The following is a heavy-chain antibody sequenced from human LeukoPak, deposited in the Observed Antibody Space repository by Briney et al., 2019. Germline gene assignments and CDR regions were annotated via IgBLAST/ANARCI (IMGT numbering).Heavy chain of an antibody. V-gene: IGHV3-74*01. J-gene: IGHJ6*04. CDR3: ARDPGYESWSPFWGGMDV. Sequence: QAGGSLRLSCAASGFTFSSSAMDWVRQAPGKGLEWVSPIGSSGSSTTYADSVKGRFTTSRDNAKNTLYLQMDSLRDDDTAVYYCARDPGYESWSPFWGGMDVWGNGTTVIVSS. D-gene: IGHD3-16*01. CDR2: IGSSGSST. CDR1: GFTFSSSA.